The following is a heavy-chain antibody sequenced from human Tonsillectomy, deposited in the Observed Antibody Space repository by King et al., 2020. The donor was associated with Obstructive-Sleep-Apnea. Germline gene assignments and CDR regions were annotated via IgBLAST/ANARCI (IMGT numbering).Heavy chain of an antibody. CDR1: GYSFTSYW. CDR3: ASISHYYDRSGPVYNWFDP. Sequence: QLVQSGAEVKKPGESLKISCKGSGYSFTSYWIGWVRQMPGKGLEWMGIIYPGDSDTRYSPSFQGQVTISADKSISTAYLQWSSLKASDTAMYYCASISHYYDRSGPVYNWFDPWGQGTLVTVSS. D-gene: IGHD3-22*01. J-gene: IGHJ5*02. V-gene: IGHV5-51*01. CDR2: IYPGDSDT.